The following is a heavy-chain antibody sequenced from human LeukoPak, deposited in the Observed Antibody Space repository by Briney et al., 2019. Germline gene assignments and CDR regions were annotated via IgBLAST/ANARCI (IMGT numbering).Heavy chain of an antibody. V-gene: IGHV3-23*01. CDR1: GFTFSSYA. CDR3: ASSRITIFGVAIPPSDY. D-gene: IGHD3-3*01. Sequence: PGGSLRLSCAASGFTFSSYAMSWVRQAPGKGLEWVSAISGSGGSTYYADSVKGRFTISRDNAKNSLYLQMNGLRAEDTAVYYCASSRITIFGVAIPPSDYWGQGTLVTVSS. CDR2: ISGSGGST. J-gene: IGHJ4*02.